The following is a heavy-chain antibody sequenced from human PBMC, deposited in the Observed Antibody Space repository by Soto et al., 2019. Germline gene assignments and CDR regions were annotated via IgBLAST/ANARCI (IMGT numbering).Heavy chain of an antibody. V-gene: IGHV4-34*01. CDR1: GGSFSGYY. D-gene: IGHD6-13*01. J-gene: IGHJ4*02. Sequence: PSETLSLTCAVYGGSFSGYYWSWIRQPPGKGLEWIGEINHSGSTNYNPSLKSRVTISVDTSKNQFSLKLSSVTAADTAVYYCARQRDSSSWSFGYWGQGTLVT. CDR2: INHSGST. CDR3: ARQRDSSSWSFGY.